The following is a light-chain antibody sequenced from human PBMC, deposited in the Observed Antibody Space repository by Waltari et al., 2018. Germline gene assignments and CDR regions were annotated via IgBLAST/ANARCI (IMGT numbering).Light chain of an antibody. CDR2: SVT. Sequence: EIVLMQSPGTLSVSPGDRVTLSCRASQTVSNRWLAWYQQKPGQAPRLLIYSVTSRAPGTPSRFSGSGSGTDFTFTISRLEPGDFGVYYCQQYGSLPRTFGQGTKVEI. J-gene: IGKJ1*01. CDR3: QQYGSLPRT. CDR1: QTVSNRW. V-gene: IGKV3-20*01.